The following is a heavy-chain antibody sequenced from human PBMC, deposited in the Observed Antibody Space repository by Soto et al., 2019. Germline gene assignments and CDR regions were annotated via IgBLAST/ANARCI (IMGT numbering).Heavy chain of an antibody. D-gene: IGHD1-26*01. Sequence: GSLRLSCAASGFTFSSYAMHWVRQAPGKGLEWVAVISYDGSNKYYADSVKGRFTISRDNSKNTLYLQMNSLRAEDTAVYYCARSRSYGSNWFDPWGQGTLVTV. V-gene: IGHV3-30-3*01. CDR2: ISYDGSNK. CDR1: GFTFSSYA. J-gene: IGHJ5*02. CDR3: ARSRSYGSNWFDP.